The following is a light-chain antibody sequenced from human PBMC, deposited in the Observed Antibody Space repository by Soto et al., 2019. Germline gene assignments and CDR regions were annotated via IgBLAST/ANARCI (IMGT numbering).Light chain of an antibody. CDR3: QQYYSTPIT. V-gene: IGKV4-1*01. CDR1: QIVLYSSNNKNC. J-gene: IGKJ5*01. Sequence: DIVMTQSPDSLAVSLGERATINCKSSQIVLYSSNNKNCLAWYQQKPGQPPKLLIYWASTRESGVPDRFSGSGSGTDFTLTISSLQAEDVAVYYCQQYYSTPITFGQGTRLEIK. CDR2: WAS.